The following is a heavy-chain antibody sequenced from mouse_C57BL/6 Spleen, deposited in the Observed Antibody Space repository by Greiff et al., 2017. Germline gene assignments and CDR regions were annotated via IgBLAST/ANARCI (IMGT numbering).Heavy chain of an antibody. D-gene: IGHD1-1*01. CDR3: ARAITTVSYYAMDY. Sequence: EVKLVESEGGLVQPGSSMKLSCTASGFTFSDYYMAWVRQVPEKGLEWVANINYDGSSTYYLDSLKSRFIISRDNAKNILYLQMSSLKSEDTATYYCARAITTVSYYAMDYWGQGTSVTVSS. J-gene: IGHJ4*01. CDR1: GFTFSDYY. CDR2: INYDGSST. V-gene: IGHV5-16*01.